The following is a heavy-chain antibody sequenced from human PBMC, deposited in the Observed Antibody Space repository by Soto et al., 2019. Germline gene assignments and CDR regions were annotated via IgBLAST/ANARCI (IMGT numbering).Heavy chain of an antibody. V-gene: IGHV4-59*01. D-gene: IGHD3-22*01. CDR2: IYYSGST. CDR1: GGSISSYY. Sequence: SETLSLTCTVSGGSISSYYWSWIRQPPGKGLEWFGYIYYSGSTNYNPSLKSRVTISVDTSKNQFSLKLSSVTAADTAVYYCARVRAYYDSSGSHNYYYYGMDVWGQGTTVTVS. J-gene: IGHJ6*02. CDR3: ARVRAYYDSSGSHNYYYYGMDV.